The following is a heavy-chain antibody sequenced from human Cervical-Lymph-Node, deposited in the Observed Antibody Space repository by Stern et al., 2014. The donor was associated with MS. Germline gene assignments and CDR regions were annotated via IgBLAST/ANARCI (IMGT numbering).Heavy chain of an antibody. J-gene: IGHJ4*02. CDR1: GFSLSTSGVG. Sequence: QVTLRESGPTLVKPTQTLTLTCNFSGFSLSTSGVGVGWIRQPPGKDLGWLACIYWEDSKRYSQSLKNRLTITKDTSKIQVVLTMNHMDPVDTATFYCATHAPGVVPAALDYWGQGTLVTVS. D-gene: IGHD2-2*01. CDR2: IYWEDSK. V-gene: IGHV2-5*02. CDR3: ATHAPGVVPAALDY.